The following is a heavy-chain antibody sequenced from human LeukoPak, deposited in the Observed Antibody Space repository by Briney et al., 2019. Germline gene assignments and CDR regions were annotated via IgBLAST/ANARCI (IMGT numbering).Heavy chain of an antibody. J-gene: IGHJ3*02. Sequence: GGSLRLSCAASGFTFSSYWMTWVRQAPGKGLEWVANIKDDGSGRYYVDSVKGRFTISRDDAKNSLYLQMNSLRAEDTAVYYCARDFRTSNKRAFDIWGQGTMVIVS. CDR3: ARDFRTSNKRAFDI. D-gene: IGHD1/OR15-1a*01. CDR1: GFTFSSYW. CDR2: IKDDGSGR. V-gene: IGHV3-7*01.